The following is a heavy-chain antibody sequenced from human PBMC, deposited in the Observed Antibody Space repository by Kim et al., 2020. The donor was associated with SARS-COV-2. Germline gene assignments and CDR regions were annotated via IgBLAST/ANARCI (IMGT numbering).Heavy chain of an antibody. V-gene: IGHV3-23*01. CDR1: GFTFSSYA. Sequence: GGSLRLSCAASGFTFSSYAMSWVRQAPGKGLEWISAISGSGSSTYYGDSVKGRFTVSRDNSKNTLYLQMNSLGAEDTAVYYCAKGPYCSGTSCYTVGAFDIWGQGTMVTVSS. J-gene: IGHJ3*02. D-gene: IGHD2-2*02. CDR2: ISGSGSST. CDR3: AKGPYCSGTSCYTVGAFDI.